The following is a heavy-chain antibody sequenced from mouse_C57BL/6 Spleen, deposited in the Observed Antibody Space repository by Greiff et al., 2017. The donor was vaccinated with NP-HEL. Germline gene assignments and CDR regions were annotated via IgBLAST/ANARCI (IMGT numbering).Heavy chain of an antibody. Sequence: VQLQQSGAELVKPGASVKLSCTASGFNIKDYYMHWVKQRTEQGLEWIGRIDPEDGETKYAPKFQGKATITADTSSNTAYLQRSCLSSEDTAVKYGARTDCRSYGWYFGGWGTGTTVTVST. D-gene: IGHD1-1*01. V-gene: IGHV14-2*01. CDR3: ARTDCRSYGWYFGG. J-gene: IGHJ1*03. CDR2: IDPEDGET. CDR1: GFNIKDYY.